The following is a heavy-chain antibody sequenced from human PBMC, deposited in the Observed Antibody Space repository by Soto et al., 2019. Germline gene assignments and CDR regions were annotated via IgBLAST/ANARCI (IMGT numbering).Heavy chain of an antibody. J-gene: IGHJ5*01. V-gene: IGHV1-18*01. CDR1: GYSFHNSG. CDR2: ISVFNGYA. D-gene: IGHD1-1*01. Sequence: GASVKVSCKTSGYSFHNSGIRWVRQAPGQGLEWMGWISVFNGYAHYAQKFQGRVIMTADTLTSTAYMELRGLRSDDTAMYYCSKNGTTWFASWGQGTPVTVSS. CDR3: SKNGTTWFAS.